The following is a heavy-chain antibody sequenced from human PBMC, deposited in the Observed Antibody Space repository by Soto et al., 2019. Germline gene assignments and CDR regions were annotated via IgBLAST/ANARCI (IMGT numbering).Heavy chain of an antibody. CDR2: IIPIFGTT. Sequence: ASVKVSCKASGGTFSSYAISWVRQAPGQGLEWMGGIIPIFGTTNYAQKFQGRVTITADESTSTAYMELSSLRSEDTAVYYCAREGGVREMATKFGYYYGMDVWGQGTTVTVSS. J-gene: IGHJ6*02. V-gene: IGHV1-69*13. CDR3: AREGGVREMATKFGYYYGMDV. D-gene: IGHD5-12*01. CDR1: GGTFSSYA.